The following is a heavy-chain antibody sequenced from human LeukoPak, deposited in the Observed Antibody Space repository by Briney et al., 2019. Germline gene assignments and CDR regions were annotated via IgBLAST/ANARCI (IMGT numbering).Heavy chain of an antibody. D-gene: IGHD6-13*01. CDR2: ISGSGGST. CDR3: AKDSQEYSSSWYRGDYYYYMDV. Sequence: GGSLRLSCAASGFTFSSYAMSWVRQAPGKGLEWVSAISGSGGSTYYADSVKGRFTISRDNAKNTLYLQMNSLRAEDTALYYCAKDSQEYSSSWYRGDYYYYMDVWGKGTTVTVSS. V-gene: IGHV3-23*01. J-gene: IGHJ6*03. CDR1: GFTFSSYA.